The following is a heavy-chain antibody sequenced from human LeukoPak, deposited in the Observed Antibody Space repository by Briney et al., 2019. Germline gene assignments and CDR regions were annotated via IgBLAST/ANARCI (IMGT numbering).Heavy chain of an antibody. D-gene: IGHD3-10*01. CDR1: GGSISSYN. CDR3: AKSNGYGLIDI. J-gene: IGHJ3*02. V-gene: IGHV4-59*12. Sequence: SETLSLTCTVSGGSISSYNWSWIRQTPGKGLEWIGYIYYSGSTNYNPSLKGRVTISLDTSRNQFSLKLNSVTAADTAVYYCAKSNGYGLIDIWGQGTMVTVSS. CDR2: IYYSGST.